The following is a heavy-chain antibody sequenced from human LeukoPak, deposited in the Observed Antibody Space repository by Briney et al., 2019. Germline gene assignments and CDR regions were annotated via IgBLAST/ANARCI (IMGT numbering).Heavy chain of an antibody. V-gene: IGHV3-23*01. CDR3: AKGRGSGWFVSEY. CDR2: FGGSGGNT. Sequence: GGSLRLPCAASGFTFSSYAMSWVRQAPGKGLEWLSTFGGSGGNTYYADSVKGRFTISRDNSKNTLYLQMNSLRTEDTAVYYCAKGRGSGWFVSEYWGQGTQVAVSS. CDR1: GFTFSSYA. D-gene: IGHD6-19*01. J-gene: IGHJ4*02.